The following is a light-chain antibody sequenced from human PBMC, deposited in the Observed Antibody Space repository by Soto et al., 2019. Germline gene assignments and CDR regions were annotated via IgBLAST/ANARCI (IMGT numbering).Light chain of an antibody. CDR2: GAS. J-gene: IGKJ1*01. CDR3: QQYGSSRWT. Sequence: TQSPSTLSASVGDTVTVTCRASQSVSSSYLAWYQQKPGQAPRLLIYGASSRATGIPDRFSGSGSGTDFTLTISRLEPEDFAVYYCQQYGSSRWTFGQGTKVDIK. V-gene: IGKV3-20*01. CDR1: QSVSSSY.